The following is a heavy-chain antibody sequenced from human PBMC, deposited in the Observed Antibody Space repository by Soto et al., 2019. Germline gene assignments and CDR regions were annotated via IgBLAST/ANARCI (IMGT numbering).Heavy chain of an antibody. CDR2: ISAYNGNT. J-gene: IGHJ4*02. Sequence: WVRQAPGQRLEWMGWISAYNGNTNYAQKLQGRVTITTDASTSTAYMELRSRRSDDTAVYYCARDWSSARYHNNHLDYWGQGTRVSVAS. CDR3: ARDWSSARYHNNHLDY. V-gene: IGHV1-18*01. D-gene: IGHD3-22*01.